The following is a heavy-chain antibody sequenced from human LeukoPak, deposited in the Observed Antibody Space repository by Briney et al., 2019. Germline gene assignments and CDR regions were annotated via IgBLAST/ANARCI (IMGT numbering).Heavy chain of an antibody. Sequence: GASVKVSCKASGYTFTSYDINWARQATGQGLEWMGWMNPNSGNTGYAQKFQGRVTMTRNTSISTAYMELSSLRSEDTAVYYCARRPKYYDFWSGYYDYYYYYMDVWGKGTTVTVSS. CDR1: GYTFTSYD. V-gene: IGHV1-8*01. J-gene: IGHJ6*03. CDR2: MNPNSGNT. CDR3: ARRPKYYDFWSGYYDYYYYYMDV. D-gene: IGHD3-3*01.